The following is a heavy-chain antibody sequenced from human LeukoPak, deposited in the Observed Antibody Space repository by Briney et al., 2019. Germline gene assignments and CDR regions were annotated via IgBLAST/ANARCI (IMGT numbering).Heavy chain of an antibody. CDR3: AKGGPVEWLVLN. D-gene: IGHD6-19*01. J-gene: IGHJ4*02. V-gene: IGHV3-21*01. Sequence: GGSLRLSCAASGFTFSSYSMNWVRQAPGKGLEWVSSISSSSSYIYYADTVKGRFTISRDNAKNSLYLQMNSLRAEDTAVYYCAKGGPVEWLVLNWGQGTLVTVSS. CDR1: GFTFSSYS. CDR2: ISSSSSYI.